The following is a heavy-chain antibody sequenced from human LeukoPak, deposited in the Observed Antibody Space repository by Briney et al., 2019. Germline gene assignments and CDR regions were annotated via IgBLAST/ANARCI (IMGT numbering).Heavy chain of an antibody. J-gene: IGHJ4*02. CDR1: GGSISSYY. D-gene: IGHD6-19*01. CDR2: IYYSGNT. CDR3: ARSGGVAVVDY. V-gene: IGHV4-59*01. Sequence: KPSETLSLTCTVSGGSISSYYWSWIRQPPEKGLEWIGYIYYSGNTNYNPSLKSRVTISVDTSKNQFSLKLSSVTAADTAVYYCARSGGVAVVDYWGQGTLVTVSS.